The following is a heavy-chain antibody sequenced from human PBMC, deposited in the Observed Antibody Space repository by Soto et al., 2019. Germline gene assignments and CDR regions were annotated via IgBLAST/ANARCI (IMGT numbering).Heavy chain of an antibody. CDR1: GGTFSRYT. Sequence: QVQLVQSGAEVKKPGSSVKVSCKASGGTFSRYTITWVRQAPGQGLEWMGGITPMFGTPNYAQKFLGRVTITADESTSTAYMELSSLRSEDTAMYYCARDGYCSGGSCYPFDYWGQGTLVTVSS. V-gene: IGHV1-69*01. CDR2: ITPMFGTP. D-gene: IGHD2-15*01. J-gene: IGHJ4*02. CDR3: ARDGYCSGGSCYPFDY.